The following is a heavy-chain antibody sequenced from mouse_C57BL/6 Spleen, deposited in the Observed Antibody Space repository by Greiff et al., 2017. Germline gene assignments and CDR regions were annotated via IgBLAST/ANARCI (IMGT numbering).Heavy chain of an antibody. V-gene: IGHV7-3*01. Sequence: EVQGVESGGGLVQPGGSLSLSCAASGFTFTDYYMSWVRQPPGKALEWLGFIRNKANGYTTEYSAYVKGRFTISRNNSQSILQLHMNARRAEDSATYYGSRVYYGTVGYWGQGTTLTVSS. CDR2: IRNKANGYTT. D-gene: IGHD2-1*01. CDR1: GFTFTDYY. CDR3: SRVYYGTVGY. J-gene: IGHJ2*01.